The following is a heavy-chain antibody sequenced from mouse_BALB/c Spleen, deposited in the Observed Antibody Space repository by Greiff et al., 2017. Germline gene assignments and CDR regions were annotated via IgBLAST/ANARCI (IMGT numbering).Heavy chain of an antibody. CDR2: IRSKSNNYAT. V-gene: IGHV10-1*02. D-gene: IGHD1-1*01. CDR1: GFTFNTYA. Sequence: EVKLVESGGGLVQPKGSLKLSCAASGFTFNTYAMNWVRQAPGKGLEWVARIRSKSNNYATYYADSVKDRFTISRDDSQSMLYLQMNNLKTEDTAMYYCVRHDYGSSRDWYFDVWGAGTTVTVSS. J-gene: IGHJ1*01. CDR3: VRHDYGSSRDWYFDV.